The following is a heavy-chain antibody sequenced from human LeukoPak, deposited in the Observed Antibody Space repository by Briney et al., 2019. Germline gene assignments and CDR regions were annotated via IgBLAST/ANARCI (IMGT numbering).Heavy chain of an antibody. CDR2: INHSGST. J-gene: IGHJ4*02. D-gene: IGHD6-19*01. Sequence: PSETLSLTCAVYGGSFSGYYWSWIRQPPGKGLEWIGEINHSGSTNYNPSLKSRVTISVDTSKNQFSLKLSSVAAADTAVYYCASRRRVAAHYFDYWGQGTLVTVSS. CDR1: GGSFSGYY. V-gene: IGHV4-34*01. CDR3: ASRRRVAAHYFDY.